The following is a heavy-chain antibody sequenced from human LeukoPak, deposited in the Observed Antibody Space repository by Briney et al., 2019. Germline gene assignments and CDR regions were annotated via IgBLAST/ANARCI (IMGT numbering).Heavy chain of an antibody. J-gene: IGHJ4*02. V-gene: IGHV3-53*04. CDR3: TRDLALGTFDS. CDR1: GFTVSINY. Sequence: GGSLRLSCAASGFTVSINYMSWVRQAPGKGLEWVSVIYSGGSTYYADSVKGRFTISRHNSKNTLYLQMNSLRAEDTAVYYCTRDLALGTFDSWGQGTLVTVSS. CDR2: IYSGGST. D-gene: IGHD7-27*01.